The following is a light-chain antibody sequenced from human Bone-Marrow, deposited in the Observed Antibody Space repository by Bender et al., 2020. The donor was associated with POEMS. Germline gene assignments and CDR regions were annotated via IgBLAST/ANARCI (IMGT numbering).Light chain of an antibody. CDR1: SRDIGAYNY. V-gene: IGLV2-14*01. Sequence: QSAPTQPASVSGSPGQSITISCTGSSRDIGAYNYVSWYQHHPGQAPKLLIYEVTKRPSHISDRFSGSKSGNTASLTISGLQAEDEAQYYCTSYTSTTSLVFGGGTKVTV. J-gene: IGLJ2*01. CDR2: EVT. CDR3: TSYTSTTSLV.